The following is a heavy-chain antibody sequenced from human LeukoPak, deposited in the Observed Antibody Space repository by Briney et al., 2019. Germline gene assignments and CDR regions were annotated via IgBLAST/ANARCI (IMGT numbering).Heavy chain of an antibody. D-gene: IGHD3-9*01. CDR1: GGTFSSYA. V-gene: IGHV1-69*06. Sequence: SVKVSCKASGGTFSSYAISWVRQAPGQGLEWMGGVIPIFGTANYAQKFQGRVTITADKSTSTAYMELSSLRSEDTAVYYCARVVRYFDWSNYYYYYYMDVWGKGTTVTVSS. CDR2: VIPIFGTA. CDR3: ARVVRYFDWSNYYYYYYMDV. J-gene: IGHJ6*03.